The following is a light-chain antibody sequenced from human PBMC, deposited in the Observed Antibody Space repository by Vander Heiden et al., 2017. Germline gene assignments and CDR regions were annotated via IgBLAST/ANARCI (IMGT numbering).Light chain of an antibody. CDR1: QSISSY. J-gene: IGKJ2*01. CDR2: AAS. CDR3: QQSYSTLMYT. Sequence: DIQMTQSPSSLSASVGDRVTITCRASQSISSYLNWYQQKPGKAPKLLIYAASSLQSGVPSRFSGSGSGTDFTLTISSLQPEDFATYYCQQSYSTLMYTFGQGTKLENK. V-gene: IGKV1-39*01.